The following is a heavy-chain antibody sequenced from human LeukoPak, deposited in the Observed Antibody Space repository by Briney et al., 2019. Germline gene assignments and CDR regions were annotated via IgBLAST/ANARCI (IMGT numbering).Heavy chain of an antibody. CDR1: GFTFSSYG. CDR3: AREISTVTISARLDY. J-gene: IGHJ4*02. CDR2: IRYDGSNK. V-gene: IGHV3-30*02. Sequence: GGSLRLSCAASGFTFSSYGMHWVRQAPGKGLEWVAFIRYDGSNKYYADSVKGRFTISRDNSKNTLYLQMNSLRAEDTAVYYCAREISTVTISARLDYWGQGTLVTVSS. D-gene: IGHD4-17*01.